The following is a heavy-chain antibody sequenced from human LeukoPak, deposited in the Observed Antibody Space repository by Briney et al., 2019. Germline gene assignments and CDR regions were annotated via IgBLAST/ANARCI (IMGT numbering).Heavy chain of an antibody. CDR2: INHSGST. CDR3: ARGRGRSSSWSYFDY. CDR1: GGSFSGYY. Sequence: SETLSLTCAVYGGSFSGYYWSWIRQPPGKGLEWIGEINHSGSTNYNPSRKSRVTISVDTSKNQFSLKLSSVTAADTAVYYCARGRGRSSSWSYFDYWGQGTLVTVSS. V-gene: IGHV4-34*01. J-gene: IGHJ4*02. D-gene: IGHD6-13*01.